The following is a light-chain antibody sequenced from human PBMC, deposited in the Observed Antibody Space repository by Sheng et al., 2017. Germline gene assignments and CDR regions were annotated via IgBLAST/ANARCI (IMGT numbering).Light chain of an antibody. Sequence: EIVMTQSPATLSVSPGERATLSCRASQSVSSNVAWYQLKPGQAPRLLIYAASTRATDVPARFSGSGSGTEFTLTISSLQSEDFAVYYCQQYNNWPQTFGQGTKVEIK. CDR2: AAS. CDR1: QSVSSN. CDR3: QQYNNWPQT. J-gene: IGKJ1*01. V-gene: IGKV3-15*01.